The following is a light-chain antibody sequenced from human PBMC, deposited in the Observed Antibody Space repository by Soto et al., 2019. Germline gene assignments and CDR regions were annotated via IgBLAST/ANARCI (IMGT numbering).Light chain of an antibody. CDR1: SSDVGGYNY. Sequence: QSVLTQPASVSGSPGQSITISCTGTSSDVGGYNYVSWYQQHPGTAPKLMIYDVSNRPSGVSNRFSGSKSGNTASLTISGLQAEDEADYYCTSYTSTSTYVFGTGTNLTVL. CDR3: TSYTSTSTYV. J-gene: IGLJ1*01. CDR2: DVS. V-gene: IGLV2-14*01.